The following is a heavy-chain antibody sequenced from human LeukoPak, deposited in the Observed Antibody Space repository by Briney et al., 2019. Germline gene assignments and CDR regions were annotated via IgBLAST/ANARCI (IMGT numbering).Heavy chain of an antibody. J-gene: IGHJ3*02. CDR3: ARRKSVSRITMIRWNAFCT. CDR1: GGSFRGYY. D-gene: IGHD3-22*01. Sequence: SETLSLTCAVYGGSFRGYYWSLIRQPPGEGLEGIGEINHSGSTNYNPSLKSRVTISVDTSKNQFSLKLSSVTAADTAVYYCARRKSVSRITMIRWNAFCTWGHGAMVTVAS. V-gene: IGHV4-34*01. CDR2: INHSGST.